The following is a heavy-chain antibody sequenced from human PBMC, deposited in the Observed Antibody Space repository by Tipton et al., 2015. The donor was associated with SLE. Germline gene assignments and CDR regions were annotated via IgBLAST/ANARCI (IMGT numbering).Heavy chain of an antibody. J-gene: IGHJ4*02. CDR1: GFTFRNYA. V-gene: IGHV3-23*01. CDR2: IGTSDGST. CDR3: ARDLRFYGSGSRYYFDH. D-gene: IGHD3-10*01. Sequence: SLRLSCAASGFTFRNYAMSWVRQAPGKGLEWVSSIGTSDGSTYYADSVKGRFIISRDTSKNTLYLQMNTLRPEDTGFYYCARDLRFYGSGSRYYFDHWGQGTSVTVSP.